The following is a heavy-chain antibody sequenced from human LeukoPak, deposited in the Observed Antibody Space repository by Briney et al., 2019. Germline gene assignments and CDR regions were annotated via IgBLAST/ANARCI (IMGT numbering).Heavy chain of an antibody. J-gene: IGHJ4*02. CDR2: IYTSGST. D-gene: IGHD1-26*01. CDR1: GGSISSGSYY. Sequence: PSETLSLTCTVSGGSISSGSYYRSWIRHPAGKGLEWIGRIYTSGSTNYKPSLKSRVTISVDTSKNQFSLKLSSVSAADTAVYYCARDGEVGAKAYGGQGTLVSVSS. CDR3: ARDGEVGAKAY. V-gene: IGHV4-61*02.